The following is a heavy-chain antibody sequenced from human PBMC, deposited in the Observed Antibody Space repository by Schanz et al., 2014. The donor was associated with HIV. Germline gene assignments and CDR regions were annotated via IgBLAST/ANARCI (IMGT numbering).Heavy chain of an antibody. CDR2: ISGGGGNT. CDR1: GFTFSNYA. Sequence: EVQLLESGGGLVQPGGSLRLSCAASGFTFSNYAMSWVRQAPGKGLEWVASISGGGGNTYYADSVKGRFIISRDISKSTVYLQMNSLGAEDTAIYFCAKARRRDYYYESSGYLDFWGQGTLVTVSS. J-gene: IGHJ4*02. D-gene: IGHD3-22*01. V-gene: IGHV3-23*01. CDR3: AKARRRDYYYESSGYLDF.